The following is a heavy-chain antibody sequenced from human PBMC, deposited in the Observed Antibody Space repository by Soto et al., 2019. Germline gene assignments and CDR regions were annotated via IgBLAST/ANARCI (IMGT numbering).Heavy chain of an antibody. J-gene: IGHJ4*02. CDR2: IYYSGST. CDR1: GGSISSYY. Sequence: PSETLSLTCTVSGGSISSYYWSWVRQPPGKGLEWIGYIYYSGSTNYNPSLKSRVTISVDTSKNQFSLKLSSVTAADTAVYYCARFRGNYYDSSGYYSGEYYFDYWGQGTLVTVSS. CDR3: ARFRGNYYDSSGYYSGEYYFDY. D-gene: IGHD3-22*01. V-gene: IGHV4-59*01.